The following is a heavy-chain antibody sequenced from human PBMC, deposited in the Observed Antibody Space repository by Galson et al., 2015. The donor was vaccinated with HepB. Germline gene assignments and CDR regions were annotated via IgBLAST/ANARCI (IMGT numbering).Heavy chain of an antibody. J-gene: IGHJ3*02. CDR3: ARKIVVVPAAISVKHDAFDI. CDR1: GFTFSSYS. Sequence: SLRLSCAASGFTFSSYSMNWVRQAPGKGLEWVSSISSSSSYIYYADSVKGRFTISRDNAKNSLYLQMNSLRAEDTAVYYCARKIVVVPAAISVKHDAFDIWGQGTMVTVSS. CDR2: ISSSSSYI. D-gene: IGHD2-2*01. V-gene: IGHV3-21*01.